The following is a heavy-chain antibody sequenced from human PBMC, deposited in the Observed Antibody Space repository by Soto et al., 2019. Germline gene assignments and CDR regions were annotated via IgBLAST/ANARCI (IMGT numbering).Heavy chain of an antibody. Sequence: SEILSLTCTVSGGSISSYYWSWIRQPPGKGLEWIGYIYYSGSTNYNPSLKSRVTISVDTSKNQFSLKLSSVTAADTAVYYCARGVAHDYIWGSYRYYFDYWGQGTLVTVSS. CDR1: GGSISSYY. D-gene: IGHD3-16*02. V-gene: IGHV4-59*08. CDR3: ARGVAHDYIWGSYRYYFDY. J-gene: IGHJ4*02. CDR2: IYYSGST.